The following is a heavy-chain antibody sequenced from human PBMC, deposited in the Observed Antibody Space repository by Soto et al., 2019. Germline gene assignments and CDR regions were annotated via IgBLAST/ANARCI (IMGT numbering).Heavy chain of an antibody. J-gene: IGHJ6*02. D-gene: IGHD6-13*01. V-gene: IGHV1-69*18. CDR3: ARAAVLTFPIFYDVDV. Sequence: QVQLVQSGAEVKTPGSSVKVSCEASGGTFNSYSINWVRQAPGQGLEWMGRIIPMFGTTDYAQRFQGRVTFTADESTNTASMEVTNLTSEDTAVYYCARAAVLTFPIFYDVDVWGQGTTVTVSS. CDR1: GGTFNSYS. CDR2: IIPMFGTT.